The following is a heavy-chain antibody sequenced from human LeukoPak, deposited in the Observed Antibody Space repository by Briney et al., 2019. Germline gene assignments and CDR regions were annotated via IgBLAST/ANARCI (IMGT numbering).Heavy chain of an antibody. Sequence: XLXXAXSGFTXXXYGMHWVRQAPGRGLEWVAVMWYDGSNKYYADSVKGRFTISRDNSKNTLYLQMNSLRAEDTAVYYCARDLDSSGYYFTRPTYYFDYWGQGTLVTVSS. CDR1: GFTXXXYG. J-gene: IGHJ4*02. V-gene: IGHV3-33*01. CDR2: MWYDGSNK. D-gene: IGHD3-22*01. CDR3: ARDLDSSGYYFTRPTYYFDY.